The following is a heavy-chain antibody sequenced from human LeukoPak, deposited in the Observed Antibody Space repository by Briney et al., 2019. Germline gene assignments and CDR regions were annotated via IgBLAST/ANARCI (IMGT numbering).Heavy chain of an antibody. D-gene: IGHD1-26*01. Sequence: ASVKVSCKASGYTFSSYHIHWVRQAPGQGLEWMGKINPSFNPGVDVTSYAQKFQGRVTMTRDVSTNTVYMELSSLTSEDTAVYYCARAWESIAGYYFDYWGQGTLVTVSS. J-gene: IGHJ4*02. CDR2: INPSFNPGVDVT. V-gene: IGHV1-46*01. CDR3: ARAWESIAGYYFDY. CDR1: GYTFSSYH.